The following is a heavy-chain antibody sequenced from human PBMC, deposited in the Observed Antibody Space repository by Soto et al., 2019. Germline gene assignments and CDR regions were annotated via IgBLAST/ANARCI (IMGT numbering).Heavy chain of an antibody. D-gene: IGHD3-3*01. J-gene: IGHJ4*02. CDR3: ARDRRITIFGVVTRAEFDY. CDR1: GYTFTSYG. CDR2: ISAYNGNT. Sequence: ASVKVSCKASGYTFTSYGISWVRQAPGQGLEWMGWISAYNGNTNYAQKLQGRVTMTTDTSTSTAYMELRSLRSDDTAVYYCARDRRITIFGVVTRAEFDYWGQGTLVTVSS. V-gene: IGHV1-18*01.